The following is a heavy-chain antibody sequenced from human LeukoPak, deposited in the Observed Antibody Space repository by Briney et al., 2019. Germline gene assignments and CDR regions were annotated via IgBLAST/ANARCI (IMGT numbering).Heavy chain of an antibody. D-gene: IGHD6-25*01. CDR3: ARVPAPWYFDY. J-gene: IGHJ4*02. CDR1: GFTVSSNY. Sequence: GGSLRLSCAASGFTVSSNYMSWVRQAPGKGLEWVSVIYSGGSTYDADSVKGRFTISRDNSKNTLYLQMNSLRAEDTAVYYCARVPAPWYFDYWGQGTLVTVSS. CDR2: IYSGGST. V-gene: IGHV3-53*01.